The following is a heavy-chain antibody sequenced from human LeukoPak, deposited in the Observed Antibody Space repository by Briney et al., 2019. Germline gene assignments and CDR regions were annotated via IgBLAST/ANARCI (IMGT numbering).Heavy chain of an antibody. Sequence: GGSLRLSCAASGFTFSNYGMHWVRQAPGKGLEWVAFIRYDGTNKHYADSVKGRFTISRDNAKNTLYLQMNSLKTEDTAVYYCAKDYYGSGSSSCGMDVWGQGTTVTVSS. D-gene: IGHD3-10*01. CDR3: AKDYYGSGSSSCGMDV. V-gene: IGHV3-30*02. J-gene: IGHJ6*02. CDR1: GFTFSNYG. CDR2: IRYDGTNK.